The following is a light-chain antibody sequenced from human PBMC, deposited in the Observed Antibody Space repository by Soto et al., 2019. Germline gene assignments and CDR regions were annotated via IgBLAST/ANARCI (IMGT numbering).Light chain of an antibody. CDR2: EVS. V-gene: IGLV2-14*01. Sequence: QSALTQPASVSGSPGQSITISCTGTSSDVGGYNYVSWYQHHPGKAPKLMIYEVSKRPSGVSNRFSGSKSGNTASLTISGLQAEDEADYYCSSYTSSSTPWVFGTGTKVTVL. J-gene: IGLJ1*01. CDR1: SSDVGGYNY. CDR3: SSYTSSSTPWV.